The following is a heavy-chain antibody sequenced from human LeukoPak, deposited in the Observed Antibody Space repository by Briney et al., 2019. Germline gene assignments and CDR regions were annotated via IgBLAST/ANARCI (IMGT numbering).Heavy chain of an antibody. CDR3: ARGGYSYGPDAFDM. Sequence: GESLKISCNGSGYTFTSYWIGWVRQMPGKGLDWMGIIYPGDSDTRYSPSFQGQVTISDDKSISTAYLQWSSLKASDTAMYYCARGGYSYGPDAFDMWGQGTMVTVSS. CDR1: GYTFTSYW. V-gene: IGHV5-51*01. J-gene: IGHJ3*02. D-gene: IGHD5-18*01. CDR2: IYPGDSDT.